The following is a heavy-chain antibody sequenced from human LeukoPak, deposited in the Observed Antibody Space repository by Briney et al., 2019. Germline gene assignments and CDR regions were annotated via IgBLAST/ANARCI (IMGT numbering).Heavy chain of an antibody. CDR1: GGSISSGDYY. D-gene: IGHD3-3*01. CDR3: ARELVRSYDFWSGYYSGWFDP. J-gene: IGHJ5*02. CDR2: IYYSGST. Sequence: PSETLSLTCTVSGGSISSGDYYWSWIRQPPGKGLEWIGYIYYSGSTYYNPSLKSRVTISVDTSKNQFSLKLSSVTAADTAVYYCARELVRSYDFWSGYYSGWFDPWGQGTLVTVSS. V-gene: IGHV4-30-4*08.